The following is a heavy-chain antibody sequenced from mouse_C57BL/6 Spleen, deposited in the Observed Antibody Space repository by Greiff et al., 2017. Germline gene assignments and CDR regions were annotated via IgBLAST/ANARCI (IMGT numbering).Heavy chain of an antibody. V-gene: IGHV1-64*01. D-gene: IGHD4-1*01. CDR2: IHPNSGST. CDR1: GYTFTSYW. Sequence: QVQLQQPGAELVKPGASVKLSCKASGYTFTSYWMHWVKQRPGQGLEWIGMIHPNSGSTNYNEKFKSKATLTVDKSSSTAYMQLSSLTSEDSAVYYCAREGLTGGFAYWGQGTLVTVSA. CDR3: AREGLTGGFAY. J-gene: IGHJ3*01.